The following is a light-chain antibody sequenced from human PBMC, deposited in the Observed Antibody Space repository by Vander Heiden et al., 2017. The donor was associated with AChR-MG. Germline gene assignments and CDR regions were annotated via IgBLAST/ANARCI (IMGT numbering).Light chain of an antibody. J-gene: IGKJ3*01. V-gene: IGKV1-16*02. CDR3: PKYNSYLFT. Sequence: DIQMTQSPSSLSATVGDRVTITCRASQGLINHLAWFQPKPGQTPQSLIYAACSLQSGVPSKFCGSGSWTDFSLPTSSLQPEDFATYYCPKYNSYLFTFGPGTKVDIK. CDR1: QGLINH. CDR2: AAC.